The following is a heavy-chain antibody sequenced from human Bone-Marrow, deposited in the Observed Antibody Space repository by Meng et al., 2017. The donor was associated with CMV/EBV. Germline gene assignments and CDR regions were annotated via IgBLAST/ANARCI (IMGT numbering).Heavy chain of an antibody. V-gene: IGHV5-51*01. CDR2: IYPPDSKT. CDR3: ARQTSGWPNWFDP. J-gene: IGHJ5*02. CDR1: GYDFSTYW. Sequence: GGSLRLSCTASGYDFSTYWIGWVRQTPDKGLEWKGIIYPPDSKTKYSPSFQGHVTISVDKSLSTAYLQWSSLKASDTAMYYCARQTSGWPNWFDPWGQGTVVTVSS. D-gene: IGHD6-19*01.